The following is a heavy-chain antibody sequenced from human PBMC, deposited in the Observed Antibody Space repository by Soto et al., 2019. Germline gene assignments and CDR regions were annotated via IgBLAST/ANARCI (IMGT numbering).Heavy chain of an antibody. V-gene: IGHV4-39*01. Sequence: QLQLQESGPGLVKPSETLSLTCSVSGGSISTSSYFWGWIRQPPGKGLEWVGAVHYSGGANYRSSLQGRVTLSVDTSQNQFSLRLRSVTAADTAVYYCARHRWGSGSYSGLLDFWGQGALVTVSS. CDR1: GGSISTSSYF. J-gene: IGHJ4*02. CDR2: VHYSGGA. D-gene: IGHD3-10*01. CDR3: ARHRWGSGSYSGLLDF.